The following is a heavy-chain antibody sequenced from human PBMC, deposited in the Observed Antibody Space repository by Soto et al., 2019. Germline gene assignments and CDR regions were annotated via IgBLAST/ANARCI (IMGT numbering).Heavy chain of an antibody. CDR3: ARAGRSYYVSSGYFSLDY. J-gene: IGHJ4*02. CDR2: IIPLFGAA. V-gene: IGHV1-69*01. Sequence: QVLLVQSGAEVKKPGSPVKVSCKASGGTFNNYAITWVRQAPGQGLEWMGGIIPLFGAANYAQNFQGRVTITAEESTTTAYLELSSLRSEDTAIYYCARAGRSYYVSSGYFSLDYWGQGTLVTVSS. D-gene: IGHD3-22*01. CDR1: GGTFNNYA.